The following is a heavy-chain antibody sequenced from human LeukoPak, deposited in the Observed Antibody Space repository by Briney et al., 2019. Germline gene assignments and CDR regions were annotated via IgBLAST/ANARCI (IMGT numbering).Heavy chain of an antibody. CDR1: GFTFDDYA. V-gene: IGHV3-9*01. J-gene: IGHJ3*02. D-gene: IGHD5-18*01. CDR3: ARDGGYSHTNSGFDI. CDR2: ISWNSGSI. Sequence: PGGSLRLSCAASGFTFDDYAMHWVRQAPGKGLEWVSGISWNSGSIGYADSVRGRFTISRDNAKNSLYLQMNSLRVEDTSVYYCARDGGYSHTNSGFDIWGQGTMVTVSS.